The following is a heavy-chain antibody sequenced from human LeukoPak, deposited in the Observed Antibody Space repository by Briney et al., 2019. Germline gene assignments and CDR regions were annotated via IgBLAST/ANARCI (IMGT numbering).Heavy chain of an antibody. Sequence: GGSLRLSCAASGFTFSSYWMSWVRQMPGKGLEWMGIIYPGDSDTRYSPSFQGQVTISADKSISTAYLQWSSLKASDTAMYYCARRPRWGYYMDVWGKGTTVTVSS. CDR2: IYPGDSDT. V-gene: IGHV5-51*01. D-gene: IGHD4-23*01. J-gene: IGHJ6*03. CDR3: ARRPRWGYYMDV. CDR1: GFTFSSYW.